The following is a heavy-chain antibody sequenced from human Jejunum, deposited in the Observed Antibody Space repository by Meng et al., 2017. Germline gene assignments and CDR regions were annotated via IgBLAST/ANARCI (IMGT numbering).Heavy chain of an antibody. J-gene: IGHJ3*02. V-gene: IGHV3-33*01. CDR1: GFTFSRYG. D-gene: IGHD5-18*01. CDR3: AREVYSYAHDAFDI. CDR2: IWYDGSIK. Sequence: GSLRLSCAASGFTFSRYGMHWVRQAPGKGPEWVAVIWYDGSIKYYADSLKGRFTISRDNSKNTLYLQMNSLRAEDTAVYYCAREVYSYAHDAFDIWGQGTMVTVSS.